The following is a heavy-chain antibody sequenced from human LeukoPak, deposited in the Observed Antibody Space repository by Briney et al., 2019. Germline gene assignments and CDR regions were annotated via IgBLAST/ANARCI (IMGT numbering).Heavy chain of an antibody. D-gene: IGHD6-13*01. J-gene: IGHJ5*02. CDR2: INHSGST. Sequence: SETLSLTCAVHGGSFSGYYWSWIRQPPGKGLEWIGEINHSGSTNYNPSLKSRVTISVDTSKNQFSLKLSSVTAADTAVYYCAREYRSSWYNWFDPWGQGTLVTVSS. V-gene: IGHV4-34*01. CDR1: GGSFSGYY. CDR3: AREYRSSWYNWFDP.